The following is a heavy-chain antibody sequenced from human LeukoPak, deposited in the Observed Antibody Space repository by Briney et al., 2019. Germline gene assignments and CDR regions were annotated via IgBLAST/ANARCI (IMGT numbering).Heavy chain of an antibody. V-gene: IGHV4-34*01. J-gene: IGHJ4*02. D-gene: IGHD3-10*01. Sequence: ETLSLTCAVDGWSFSGYYWSWFRQPPGRGLEWSGEINYSGSTNYNPSLKSRVPISVDTSKNQFSLKLSSVTAADTAVYYCARHNRLLWFGELEDRRIDYWGQGTLVTVSS. CDR1: GWSFSGYY. CDR3: ARHNRLLWFGELEDRRIDY. CDR2: INYSGST.